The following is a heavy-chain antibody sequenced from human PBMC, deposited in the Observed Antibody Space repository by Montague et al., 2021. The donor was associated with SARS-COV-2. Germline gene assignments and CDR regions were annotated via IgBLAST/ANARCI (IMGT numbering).Heavy chain of an antibody. Sequence: SLRLSCAASGFTFSNAWMSWVRQAPGKGLEWVGRIKSKTDGGTTDYAAPVKGRFTISRDDSKNTLYLQMNSLKTEDTAVYYCTTDPPYGSGSYWDFYYYYGMDVWGQGTTVTASS. CDR1: GFTFSNAW. J-gene: IGHJ6*02. CDR3: TTDPPYGSGSYWDFYYYYGMDV. D-gene: IGHD3-10*01. CDR2: IKSKTDGGTT. V-gene: IGHV3-15*01.